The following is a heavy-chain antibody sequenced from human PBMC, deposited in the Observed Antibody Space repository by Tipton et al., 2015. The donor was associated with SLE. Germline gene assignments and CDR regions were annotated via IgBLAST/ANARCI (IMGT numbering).Heavy chain of an antibody. CDR2: IYHSGST. J-gene: IGHJ6*03. CDR1: GGSISSSNW. Sequence: GSLRLSCAVSGGSISSSNWWSWVRQPPGKGLEWIGEIYHSGSTNYNPSLKSRVTISVDTSKNQFSLKLSSVTAADTAVYYCARVPGMEMYYYYYMDVWGKGTTVTVSS. D-gene: IGHD3-10*01. V-gene: IGHV4-4*02. CDR3: ARVPGMEMYYYYYMDV.